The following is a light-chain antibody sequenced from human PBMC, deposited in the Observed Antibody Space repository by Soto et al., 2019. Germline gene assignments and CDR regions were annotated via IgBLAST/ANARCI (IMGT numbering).Light chain of an antibody. Sequence: EIVLTQSPGTLSLSTGESATLSCRASQSVSSKLVWYQKKPGQAPRLLIHDASTRATGIPARFSGSGSGTEFTLTISSLQPDDFAVYYCQQYGSSGTFGQGTKVDIK. V-gene: IGKV3-20*01. CDR3: QQYGSSGT. J-gene: IGKJ1*01. CDR2: DAS. CDR1: QSVSSK.